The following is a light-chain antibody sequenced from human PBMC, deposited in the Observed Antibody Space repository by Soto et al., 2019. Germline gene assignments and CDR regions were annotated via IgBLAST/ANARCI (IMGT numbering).Light chain of an antibody. Sequence: EIVLTQSPATLSLSPGERATLSCRASQSVSSYLAWYQQKPGQAPRLLIYDASNRATGIPARFSGSGSGTGFTLTISSLEPEDLAVYYCQQRSNWPRTFGQGTKVEIK. V-gene: IGKV3-11*01. CDR3: QQRSNWPRT. J-gene: IGKJ1*01. CDR1: QSVSSY. CDR2: DAS.